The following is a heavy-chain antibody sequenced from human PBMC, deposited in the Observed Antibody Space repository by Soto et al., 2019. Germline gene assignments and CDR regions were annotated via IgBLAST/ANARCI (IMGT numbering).Heavy chain of an antibody. CDR1: GFIFSYYG. V-gene: IGHV3-30*03. D-gene: IGHD6-13*01. Sequence: GGSLRLSCAASGFIFSYYGMHWVRQAPGKGLEWVSVISYDGSTIYYADSVKGRFTISRDNAKNSLYLQMNSLRDEDTAVYYCARDRRRIAAAGTDYYYGMDVWGQGTTVTVSS. J-gene: IGHJ6*02. CDR2: ISYDGSTI. CDR3: ARDRRRIAAAGTDYYYGMDV.